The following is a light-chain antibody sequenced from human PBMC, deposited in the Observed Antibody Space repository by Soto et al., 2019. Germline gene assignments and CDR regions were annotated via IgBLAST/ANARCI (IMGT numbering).Light chain of an antibody. CDR1: GSDVGAYNY. CDR3: YSYTSSSTYV. Sequence: QSVLTQPASVSGSPGQSITISCSGTGSDVGAYNYVSWYQQHPAKAPKLMIYDVSNRPSGVSDRFSGSKSGDTASLTISGLQAEDEADYYCYSYTSSSTYVFGSGTKVTVL. J-gene: IGLJ1*01. V-gene: IGLV2-14*01. CDR2: DVS.